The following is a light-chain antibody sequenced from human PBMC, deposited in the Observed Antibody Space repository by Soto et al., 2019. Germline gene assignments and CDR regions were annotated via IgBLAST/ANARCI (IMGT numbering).Light chain of an antibody. CDR2: GNS. CDR3: QSYDSSLSGHVV. V-gene: IGLV1-40*01. J-gene: IGLJ2*01. Sequence: QSVLTQPPSVSGAPGQRVTISCTGSSSNIGAGYDVHGYQQLPGTAPKLLIYGNSNRPSGVPDRFSGSKSGTSASLAITGLLAEDVADYYCQSYDSSLSGHVVFGGGTKVTVL. CDR1: SSNIGAGYD.